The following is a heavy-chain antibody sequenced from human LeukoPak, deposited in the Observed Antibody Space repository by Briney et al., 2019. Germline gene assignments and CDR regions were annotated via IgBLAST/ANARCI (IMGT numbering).Heavy chain of an antibody. Sequence: PGGSLRLSCAASGFTFSSYAMSWVRQAPGKGLEWVSAISGSGGSTYYADSVKGRFTISRDNSKNTLYLQMNSLRAEDTAVYYCAKDQYSSSWYRWDYRGQGTLVTVSS. CDR3: AKDQYSSSWYRWDY. D-gene: IGHD6-13*01. J-gene: IGHJ4*02. CDR1: GFTFSSYA. V-gene: IGHV3-23*01. CDR2: ISGSGGST.